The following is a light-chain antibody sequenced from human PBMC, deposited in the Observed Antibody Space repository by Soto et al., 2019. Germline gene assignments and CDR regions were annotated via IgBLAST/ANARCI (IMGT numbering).Light chain of an antibody. CDR3: QQRSNWPPIT. CDR1: QSVRRN. V-gene: IGKV3-11*01. CDR2: DAS. J-gene: IGKJ5*01. Sequence: EIVLTQSPGTLSLSPGERATLSCRASQSVRRNLAWYQQKPGQAPRLLIYDASNRATGIPARFSGSGSGTDFTLTISSLEPEDFAVYYCQQRSNWPPITFGQGTRLEIK.